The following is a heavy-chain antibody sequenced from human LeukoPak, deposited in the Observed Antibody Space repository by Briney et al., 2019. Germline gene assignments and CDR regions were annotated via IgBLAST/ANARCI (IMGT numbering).Heavy chain of an antibody. D-gene: IGHD3-22*01. V-gene: IGHV1-2*02. CDR2: INPNSGGT. CDR3: ATQRSGYYYDF. CDR1: GYTFTDYY. Sequence: GASVKVSFKASGYTFTDYYIHWVRQAPGQGLEWMGWINPNSGGTNYPQRFQGRVTMTRDTSISTAYMELSRLRSDDTAIYYCATQRSGYYYDFWGQGTLVTVSS. J-gene: IGHJ4*02.